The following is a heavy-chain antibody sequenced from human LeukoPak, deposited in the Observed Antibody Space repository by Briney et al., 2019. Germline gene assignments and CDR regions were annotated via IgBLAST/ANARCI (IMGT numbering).Heavy chain of an antibody. J-gene: IGHJ6*02. CDR3: ARVSLPYCSSTSCYEQGAYYYYGMDV. CDR2: IIPIFGTA. CDR1: GGTFSSYA. D-gene: IGHD2-2*01. V-gene: IGHV1-69*01. Sequence: SVKVSCKASGGTFSSYAISWVRQAPGQGLEWMGGIIPIFGTANYAQKFQGRVTITADESTSTAYMELSSLRSEDTAVYYCARVSLPYCSSTSCYEQGAYYYYGMDVWGQGTTVTVSS.